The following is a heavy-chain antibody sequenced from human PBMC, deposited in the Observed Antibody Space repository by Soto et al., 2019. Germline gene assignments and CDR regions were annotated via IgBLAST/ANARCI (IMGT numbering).Heavy chain of an antibody. CDR3: AAFPYDSSGHPQIDY. V-gene: IGHV1-58*01. CDR1: GFTFTSSA. CDR2: IVVGSGNT. J-gene: IGHJ4*02. Sequence: ASVKVSCKASGFTFTSSAVQWVRQARGQRLEWIGWIVVGSGNTNYAQKFQERVTITRDMSTSTAYMELSSLRSEDTAVYYCAAFPYDSSGHPQIDYWGQGTLVTVSS. D-gene: IGHD3-22*01.